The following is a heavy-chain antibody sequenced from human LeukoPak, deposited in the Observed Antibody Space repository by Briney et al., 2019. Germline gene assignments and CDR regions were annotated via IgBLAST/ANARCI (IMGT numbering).Heavy chain of an antibody. J-gene: IGHJ5*02. CDR1: GFTFSSYW. CDR3: ARSEGRFDP. Sequence: GSLRLSCAASGFTFSSYWMHWVRQAPGKGLEWVSSISNSGSFIYYADSVKGRFTISRDNAKNSLFLQMNSLRVEDTAVYYCARSEGRFDPWGQGTLVTVSS. CDR2: ISNSGSFI. V-gene: IGHV3-21*01.